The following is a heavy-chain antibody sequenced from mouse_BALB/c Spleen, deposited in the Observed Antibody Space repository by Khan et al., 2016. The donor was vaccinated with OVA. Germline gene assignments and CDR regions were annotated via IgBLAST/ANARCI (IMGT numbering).Heavy chain of an antibody. CDR3: ARNYDYDEGLAY. CDR1: GFSLTSYG. V-gene: IGHV2-2*02. J-gene: IGHJ3*01. Sequence: QVQLQQSGPGLVQPSQSLSITCTVSGFSLTSYGVHWVRQSPGKGLEWLGVIWSVGSTDYNAAFISRLNISKENSKSQAFFKMNSLQANDTAIYYCARNYDYDEGLAYWGQGTLVT. D-gene: IGHD2-4*01. CDR2: IWSVGST.